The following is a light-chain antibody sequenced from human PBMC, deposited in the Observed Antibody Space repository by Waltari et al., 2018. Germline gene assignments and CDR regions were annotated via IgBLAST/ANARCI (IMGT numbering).Light chain of an antibody. J-gene: IGKJ1*01. Sequence: DIQMTQSPSSLSASVGDRVTLTCRASQSLTSYLNWYHKKPGKAPKLLIYAASSLHTGVPSRFSGSRSGTDFTLTISSLQPEDFATYYCQQSYSTPWTFGQGTKVEIK. CDR2: AAS. CDR1: QSLTSY. CDR3: QQSYSTPWT. V-gene: IGKV1-39*01.